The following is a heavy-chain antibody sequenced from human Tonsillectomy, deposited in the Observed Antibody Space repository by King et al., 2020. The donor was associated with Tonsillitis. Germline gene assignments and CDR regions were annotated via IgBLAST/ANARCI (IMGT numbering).Heavy chain of an antibody. CDR1: GFTFSNYA. CDR2: ISYDGSNK. D-gene: IGHD6-13*01. J-gene: IGHJ6*02. CDR3: ARDTGTSSWDYYYYGMDV. V-gene: IGHV3-30-3*01. Sequence: QLVQSGGGVVQPGRSLRLSCAASGFTFSNYAMHWVRQAPGKELEWVAVISYDGSNKYYADSVKGRFTISRDNSKNTLYLQMNSLRAEDTAVYYCARDTGTSSWDYYYYGMDVWGQGTTVTVSS.